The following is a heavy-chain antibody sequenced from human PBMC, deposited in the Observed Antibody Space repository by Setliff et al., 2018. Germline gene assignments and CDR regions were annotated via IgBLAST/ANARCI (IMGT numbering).Heavy chain of an antibody. V-gene: IGHV3-21*01. D-gene: IGHD2-2*01. J-gene: IGHJ4*02. CDR2: ISRSSTYI. Sequence: GGSLRLSCAASGFTFSSYAMSWVRQAPGKGLEWVSSISRSSTYIYYADSMKGRFTISRDNAKNSLYLQMSSLRAEDTGVYYCVKDAYCRSTDCYEGVAVAFDYWGQGTLVTVSS. CDR3: VKDAYCRSTDCYEGVAVAFDY. CDR1: GFTFSSYA.